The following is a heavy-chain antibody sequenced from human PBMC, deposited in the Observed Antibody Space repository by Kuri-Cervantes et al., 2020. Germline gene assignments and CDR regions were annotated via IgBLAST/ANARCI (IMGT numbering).Heavy chain of an antibody. Sequence: ASVKVSCKASGYTFTGYYMHWVRQAPGQGLEWMGWINPNSGGTNYAQKFQGRVTMTRDTSTSTVYMELSSLRSEDTAVYYCAREEGCMLSNMDVWGKGTTVTVSS. CDR1: GYTFTGYY. V-gene: IGHV1-2*02. CDR2: INPNSGGT. CDR3: AREEGCMLSNMDV. J-gene: IGHJ6*03. D-gene: IGHD2-8*01.